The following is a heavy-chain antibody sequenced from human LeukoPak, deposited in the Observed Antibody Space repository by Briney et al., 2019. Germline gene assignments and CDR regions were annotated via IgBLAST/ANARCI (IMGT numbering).Heavy chain of an antibody. Sequence: SETLSLTCTVSGGSISSYYWSWIQQPPGKGLEWIGYIYYSGRTNYNPSLKSRVTIPVDTSKNQFSLKLSSVTAADTAVYYCARVYYYDSSGYYPAEYFQHWGQGTLVTVSS. CDR1: GGSISSYY. CDR2: IYYSGRT. CDR3: ARVYYYDSSGYYPAEYFQH. D-gene: IGHD3-22*01. J-gene: IGHJ1*01. V-gene: IGHV4-59*01.